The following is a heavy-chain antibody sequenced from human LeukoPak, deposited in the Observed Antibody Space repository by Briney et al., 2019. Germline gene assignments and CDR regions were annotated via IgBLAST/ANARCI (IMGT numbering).Heavy chain of an antibody. D-gene: IGHD6-13*01. Sequence: MASETLSLTCTVSGVSISGYYWSWIRQPPGKGLEYIAYIYYSGSTDYNPSLKSRVTISVDTSKNQFSLKLSSVTAADTAVYYCARLNIIGSSPVHHFDYWGQGTLVTVSS. CDR3: ARLNIIGSSPVHHFDY. CDR1: GVSISGYY. CDR2: IYYSGST. J-gene: IGHJ4*02. V-gene: IGHV4-59*08.